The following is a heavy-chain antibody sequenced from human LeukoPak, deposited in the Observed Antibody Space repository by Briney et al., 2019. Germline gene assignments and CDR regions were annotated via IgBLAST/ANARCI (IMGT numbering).Heavy chain of an antibody. V-gene: IGHV3-48*04. D-gene: IGHD2-21*01. J-gene: IGHJ3*02. CDR3: ARLSYWVFEI. Sequence: GGSLRLSCAASGFTFSSYSMNWVRQAPGKGLEWVSCISSSSSTIYYADPVKGRFTISRDNAKNSLYLQMNSLRAEDTSVYFCARLSYWVFEIWGQGTMVTVSS. CDR2: ISSSSSTI. CDR1: GFTFSSYS.